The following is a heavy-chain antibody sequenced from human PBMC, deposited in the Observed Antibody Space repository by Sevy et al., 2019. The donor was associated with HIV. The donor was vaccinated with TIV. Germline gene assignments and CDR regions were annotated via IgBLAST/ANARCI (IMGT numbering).Heavy chain of an antibody. Sequence: GGSLRLSCAASGFTFSSYGMHWVRQAPGKGLEWVAVISYDGSNKYYADYVKGRFTISRDNSKNTLYLQMNSLRAEDTAVYYCAKDRELYYYDSGGYYIDYWGQGTLVTVSS. CDR1: GFTFSSYG. D-gene: IGHD3-22*01. CDR2: ISYDGSNK. V-gene: IGHV3-30*18. CDR3: AKDRELYYYDSGGYYIDY. J-gene: IGHJ4*02.